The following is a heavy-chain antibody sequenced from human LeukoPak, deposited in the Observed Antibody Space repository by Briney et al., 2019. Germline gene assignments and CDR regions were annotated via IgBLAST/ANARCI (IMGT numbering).Heavy chain of an antibody. J-gene: IGHJ4*02. V-gene: IGHV3-23*01. CDR2: ISGSGGAT. CDR3: ARVDSGSLD. Sequence: GGSLRLSCAASGFMFSSYGMSWVRQAPGKGLEWVSSISGSGGATFYADPMKGRFTISRDNSKNTLYLLMSSLRAGDTAVYYCARVDSGSLDWGQGTLVTVSS. CDR1: GFMFSSYG. D-gene: IGHD3-10*01.